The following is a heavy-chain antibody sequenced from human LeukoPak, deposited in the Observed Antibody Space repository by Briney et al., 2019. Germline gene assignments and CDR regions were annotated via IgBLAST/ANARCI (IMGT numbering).Heavy chain of an antibody. V-gene: IGHV3-23*01. D-gene: IGHD6-13*01. J-gene: IGHJ4*02. CDR3: AKSTGYSTTGRDFDS. CDR1: GLTFSSYA. CDR2: ISGGGATT. Sequence: GGSLRLSCAASGLTFSSYAMSWVRQAPGKGLEWVSDISGGGATTFYADSVKGRFTISRDNSKNTLYLQLSSLRAEDTAVYYCAKSTGYSTTGRDFDSWGRGTLVTVSS.